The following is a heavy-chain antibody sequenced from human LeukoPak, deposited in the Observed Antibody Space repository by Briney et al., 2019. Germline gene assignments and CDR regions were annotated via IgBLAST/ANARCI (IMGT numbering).Heavy chain of an antibody. V-gene: IGHV3-11*01. J-gene: IGHJ6*02. CDR1: GFTFSDYY. D-gene: IGHD5-24*01. CDR3: ARDLTVEMATIRYYGMDV. Sequence: PGGSLRLSCAASGFTFSDYYMSWIRQAPGKGLEWVSYISSGGSTIYYADSVKGRFTISRDNAKNSLYLQMNSLRAEDTAVYYCARDLTVEMATIRYYGMDVWGQGTTVTVSS. CDR2: ISSGGSTI.